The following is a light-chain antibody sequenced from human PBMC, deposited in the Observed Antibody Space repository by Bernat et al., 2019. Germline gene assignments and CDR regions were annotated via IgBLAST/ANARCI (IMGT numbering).Light chain of an antibody. CDR2: LDD. CDR1: KLGHKY. V-gene: IGLV3-1*01. Sequence: YDLTQPPSVSVSPGQTASITCSGDKLGHKYASWYQQRAGQSPVVVIYLDDKRPSGIPARFSGSNSGNTATLTISGTQAMDEADYYCQAWNSNTVVFGGGTKLTVL. CDR3: QAWNSNTVV. J-gene: IGLJ2*01.